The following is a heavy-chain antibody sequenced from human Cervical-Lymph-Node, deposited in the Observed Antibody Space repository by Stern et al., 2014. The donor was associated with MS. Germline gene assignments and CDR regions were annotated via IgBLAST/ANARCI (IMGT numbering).Heavy chain of an antibody. CDR3: ARGELKEGLVRGMDV. V-gene: IGHV1-69*01. D-gene: IGHD1-26*01. Sequence: QVQLGQSGAEVKKPGSSVKVSCKASGGTFSSYAISWVRQAPGQGLARMGGFIPIFGTANYAQKFQGRVTITADESTSTAYMELSSLRSEDTAVYYCARGELKEGLVRGMDVWGQGTTVTVSS. CDR1: GGTFSSYA. CDR2: FIPIFGTA. J-gene: IGHJ6*02.